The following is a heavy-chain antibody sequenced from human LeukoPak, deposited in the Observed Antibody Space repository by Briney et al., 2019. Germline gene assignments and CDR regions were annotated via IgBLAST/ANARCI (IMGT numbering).Heavy chain of an antibody. CDR3: ARDAGGGFDY. D-gene: IGHD2-8*02. Sequence: GGSLRLSCVASVFTFSRYWMVWVRQAPGKGLEWVASIQENGRGKYYLDSVKGRFSISKDNAKSSVSLQMNSLGVGDMAVYYCARDAGGGFDYWGQGTRVTVSS. V-gene: IGHV3-7*01. CDR1: VFTFSRYW. CDR2: IQENGRGK. J-gene: IGHJ4*02.